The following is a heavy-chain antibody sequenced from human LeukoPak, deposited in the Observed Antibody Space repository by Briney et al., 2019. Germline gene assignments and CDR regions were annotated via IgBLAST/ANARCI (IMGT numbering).Heavy chain of an antibody. J-gene: IGHJ4*02. D-gene: IGHD6-19*01. CDR2: INPNSGGT. CDR3: AIDYSSGWSMDY. Sequence: ASVKVSCKASGYTFTGYYMHWVRQAPGQGLEWMGWINPNSGGTNYAQKFQGRVTMTRDTSISTAYMELSRLRSDDTAVYYCAIDYSSGWSMDYWGQGTPVTVSS. V-gene: IGHV1-2*02. CDR1: GYTFTGYY.